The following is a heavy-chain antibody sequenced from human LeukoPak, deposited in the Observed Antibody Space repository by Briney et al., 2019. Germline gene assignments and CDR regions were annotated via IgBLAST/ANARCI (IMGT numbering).Heavy chain of an antibody. CDR3: AKDGEDDYYDSSGPQCY. D-gene: IGHD3-22*01. J-gene: IGHJ4*02. CDR1: GFTFSSYA. Sequence: GGSLRLSCAASGFTFSSYAMSWVRQAPGKGLEWVSAISGSGGSTYYADSVKGRFTTSRDNSKNTLYLQMNSLRAEDTAVYYCAKDGEDDYYDSSGPQCYWGQGTLVTVSS. V-gene: IGHV3-23*01. CDR2: ISGSGGST.